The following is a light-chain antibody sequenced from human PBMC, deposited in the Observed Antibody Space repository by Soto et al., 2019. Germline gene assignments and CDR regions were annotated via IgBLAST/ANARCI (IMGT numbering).Light chain of an antibody. Sequence: QAVVTQPASVSGSPGQSITISCTGTSSDIGYYNLVSWYQHHPGRAPKLLISEVTERPSGVSHRFSASKSGNTASLTISGLQAEDEADYYCLSYAGGSTSVFGTGTKLTVL. CDR3: LSYAGGSTSV. V-gene: IGLV2-23*02. CDR2: EVT. CDR1: SSDIGYYNL. J-gene: IGLJ1*01.